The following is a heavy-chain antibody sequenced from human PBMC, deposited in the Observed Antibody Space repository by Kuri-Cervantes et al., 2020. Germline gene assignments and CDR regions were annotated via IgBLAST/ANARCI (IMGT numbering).Heavy chain of an antibody. J-gene: IGHJ4*02. CDR2: INHSGST. V-gene: IGHV4-34*01. CDR1: GGSFRGYY. CDR3: ARGAGSFDY. Sequence: SQTLSLTCAVYGGSFRGYYWSWIRQPPGKGLEWIGEINHSGSTNYNPSLKSRVTISVDTSKNQFSLELSSVTAADTAVYYCARGAGSFDYWGQGTLVTVSS. D-gene: IGHD3-10*01.